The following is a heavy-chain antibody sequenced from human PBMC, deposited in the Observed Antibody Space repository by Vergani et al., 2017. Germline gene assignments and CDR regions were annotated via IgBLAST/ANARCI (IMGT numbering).Heavy chain of an antibody. J-gene: IGHJ3*02. D-gene: IGHD6-19*01. V-gene: IGHV1-69*01. CDR2: IIPIFGTA. CDR3: ARGGPGDSSGWSDAFDI. CDR1: GGTFSSYA. Sequence: QVQLVQSGAEVKKPGSSVKVSCKASGGTFSSYAISWVRQAPGQGLEWMGGIIPIFGTANYAQKFQGRVTITADESTSTAYMELSSLRSEVTAVYYCARGGPGDSSGWSDAFDIWGQGTMVTVSS.